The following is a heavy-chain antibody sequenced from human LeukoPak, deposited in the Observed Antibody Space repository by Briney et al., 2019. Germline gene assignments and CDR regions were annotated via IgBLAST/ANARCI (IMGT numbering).Heavy chain of an antibody. Sequence: SWVRQHPEKGLEWIGDISYRGSTYYNPSLKSRVTISLDTSNNQFSLKLTSVTAADTAVYYCARSRYSEISGYYSTSYHYYGMDVWGQGTTVTVSS. CDR2: ISYRGST. V-gene: IGHV4-31*02. J-gene: IGHJ6*02. CDR3: ARSRYSEISGYYSTSYHYYGMDV. D-gene: IGHD3-22*01.